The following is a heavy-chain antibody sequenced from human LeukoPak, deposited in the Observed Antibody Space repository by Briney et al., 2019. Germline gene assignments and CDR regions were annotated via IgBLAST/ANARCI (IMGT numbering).Heavy chain of an antibody. J-gene: IGHJ5*02. CDR2: ISYDGSNK. V-gene: IGHV3-30-3*01. CDR3: ASSYLSPKGWFDP. Sequence: GRSLRLSCAASGFTFSSYAMHGVRQAPGKGLECGAVISYDGSNKYYADSVKGRFTISRDNSKNTLYLQMNSLRAEDTAVYYCASSYLSPKGWFDPWGQGTLVTVSS. CDR1: GFTFSSYA.